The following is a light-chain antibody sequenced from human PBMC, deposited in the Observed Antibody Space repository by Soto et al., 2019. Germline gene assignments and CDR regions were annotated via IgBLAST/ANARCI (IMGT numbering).Light chain of an antibody. V-gene: IGKV3-15*01. CDR1: QSVDSN. Sequence: EVVMTQSPATLSVSPGERATLSCRASQSVDSNLAWYQQKPGQAPRLLIHGASTRATGIPARFSGSGSGTEFTLTISSLQSEDFATYYCQQANSFPLTFGGGTKVEIK. CDR3: QQANSFPLT. J-gene: IGKJ4*01. CDR2: GAS.